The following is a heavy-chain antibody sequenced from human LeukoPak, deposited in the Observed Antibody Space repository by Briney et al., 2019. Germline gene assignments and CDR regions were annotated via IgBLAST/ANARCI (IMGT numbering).Heavy chain of an antibody. V-gene: IGHV3-15*01. CDR2: IKSKTDGGTT. CDR3: AKDQLRYGGYDY. D-gene: IGHD5-12*01. CDR1: GFTFSNAW. Sequence: GGSLRLSCAASGFTFSNAWMSWVRQAPGKGLEWVGRIKSKTDGGTTDYAAPVKGRFTISRDDSKNTLYLQMNSLKTEDTAVYYCAKDQLRYGGYDYWGQGTLVTVSS. J-gene: IGHJ4*02.